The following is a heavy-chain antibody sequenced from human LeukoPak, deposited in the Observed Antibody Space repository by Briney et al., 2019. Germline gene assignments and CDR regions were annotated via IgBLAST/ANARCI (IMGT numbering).Heavy chain of an antibody. CDR1: GFTFDDYA. D-gene: IGHD3-22*01. V-gene: IGHV3-43*02. J-gene: IGHJ4*02. CDR3: AKVSQMLDYYDSSGPIDY. CDR2: ISGDGGST. Sequence: QPGGSLRLSCAASGFTFDDYAMHWVRQAPGKGLEWVSLISGDGGSTYYADSVKGRFTIPRDNSKNSLYLQMNSLRAEDTALYYCAKVSQMLDYYDSSGPIDYWGQGTLVTVSS.